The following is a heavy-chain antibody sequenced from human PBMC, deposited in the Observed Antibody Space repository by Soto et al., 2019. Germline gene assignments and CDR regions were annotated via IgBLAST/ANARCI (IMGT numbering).Heavy chain of an antibody. CDR2: ISAYNGNK. V-gene: IGHV1-18*01. CDR1: GYTFTSYG. D-gene: IGHD2-15*01. CDR3: ARTPLGRTIYCRGGSCYSGGFDY. Sequence: QVQLVQSGAEVKKPGASVKVSCKASGYTFTSYGISWVRQAPGQGLEWMGWISAYNGNKNYAQKLQGRVTMTTDTSTSTAYMELRSLRSDDTAVYYCARTPLGRTIYCRGGSCYSGGFDYWGQGTLVTVSS. J-gene: IGHJ4*02.